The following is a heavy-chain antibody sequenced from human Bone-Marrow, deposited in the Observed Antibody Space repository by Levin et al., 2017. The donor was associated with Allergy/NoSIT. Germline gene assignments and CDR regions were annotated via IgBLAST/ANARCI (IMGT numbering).Heavy chain of an antibody. CDR1: GFTFSNAW. CDR3: TTPGFSWGGDY. J-gene: IGHJ4*02. Sequence: GESLKISCAASGFTFSNAWMSWVRQAPGKGLEWVGRIKSKTDGGTTDYAAPVKGRFTISRDDSKNTLYLQMNSLKTEDTAVYYCTTPGFSWGGDYWGQGTLVTVSS. CDR2: IKSKTDGGTT. D-gene: IGHD3-16*01. V-gene: IGHV3-15*01.